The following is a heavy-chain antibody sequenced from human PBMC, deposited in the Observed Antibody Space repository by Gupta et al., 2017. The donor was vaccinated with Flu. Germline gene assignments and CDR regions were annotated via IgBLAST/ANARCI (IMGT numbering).Heavy chain of an antibody. J-gene: IGHJ4*02. CDR1: GYSFTDYY. CDR2: VDSEDGET. D-gene: IGHD2-21*01. CDR3: AYCGAYSQPFDY. Sequence: QLVQSGAEVKKPGATVIISCEISGYSFTDYYIPWVQQAPGKGLEWMGRVDSEDGETIYAEKFQGRITITADTSPDTSYMELSSLTSDDTAIYYCAYCGAYSQPFDYWGQGTLVTVSS. V-gene: IGHV1-69-2*01.